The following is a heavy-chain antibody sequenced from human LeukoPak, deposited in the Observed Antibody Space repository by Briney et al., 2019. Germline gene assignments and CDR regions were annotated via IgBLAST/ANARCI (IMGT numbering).Heavy chain of an antibody. CDR2: INHSGST. V-gene: IGHV4-34*01. Sequence: SETLSLTCAVYGRSFSGYYWSWIRQPPGKGLEWIGEINHSGSTNYNPSLKSRVTISVDTSKNQFSLKLSSVTAADTAVYYCARGSPMVVWGQGTTVTVSS. CDR3: ARGSPMVV. CDR1: GRSFSGYY. J-gene: IGHJ6*02.